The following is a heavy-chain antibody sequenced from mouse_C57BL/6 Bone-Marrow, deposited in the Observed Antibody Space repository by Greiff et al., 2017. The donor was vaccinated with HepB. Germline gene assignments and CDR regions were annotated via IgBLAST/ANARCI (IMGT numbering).Heavy chain of an antibody. CDR2: IRSKSNNYAT. Sequence: EVKVVESGGGLVQPKGSLKLSCAASGFSFNTYAMNWVRQAPGKGLEWVARIRSKSNNYATYYADSVKDRFTISRDDSESMLYLQMNNLKTEDTAIYYCVRHPNWASGYFDVWGTGTTVTVSS. CDR1: GFSFNTYA. CDR3: VRHPNWASGYFDV. V-gene: IGHV10-1*01. J-gene: IGHJ1*03. D-gene: IGHD4-1*01.